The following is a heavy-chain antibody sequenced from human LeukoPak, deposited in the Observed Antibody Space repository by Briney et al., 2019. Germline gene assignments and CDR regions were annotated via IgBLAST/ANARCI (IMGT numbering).Heavy chain of an antibody. D-gene: IGHD3-10*01. J-gene: IGHJ3*02. CDR1: GGSISSYY. V-gene: IGHV4-59*12. CDR2: IYYSGST. Sequence: PSETLSLTCTVSGGSISSYYWSWIRQPPGKGLEWIGYIYYSGSTNYNPSLKSRVTISMDTSKNQSSLKLSSVTAADTAVYYCARDGRQRVTMDTGALDIWGQGTMVTVSS. CDR3: ARDGRQRVTMDTGALDI.